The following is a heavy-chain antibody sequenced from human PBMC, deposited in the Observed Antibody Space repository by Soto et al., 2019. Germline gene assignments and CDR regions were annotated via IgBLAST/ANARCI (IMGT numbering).Heavy chain of an antibody. Sequence: EVQLVESGGGLVKPGGSLRLSCAASGFTFSSYSMNWVRQAPGQGLEWVSSISSSSSYIYYADSVKGRFTISSDNAKNALYLQRNSLRAEDTAVYYCASEQWAGGMDVGGQGTTVTVSS. V-gene: IGHV3-21*01. D-gene: IGHD6-19*01. CDR2: ISSSSSYI. J-gene: IGHJ6*02. CDR1: GFTFSSYS. CDR3: ASEQWAGGMDV.